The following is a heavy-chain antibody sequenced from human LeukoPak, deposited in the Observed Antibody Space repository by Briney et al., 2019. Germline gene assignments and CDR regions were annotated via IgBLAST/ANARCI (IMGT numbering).Heavy chain of an antibody. CDR3: ARDANDWSLDY. CDR2: INGEGTST. Sequence: GGSLRLSCTASGFTFSNYWMHWVRQTPGKGLVWVARINGEGTSTSYADSVKGRFTVSRDNAKNTLYLQMNSLRAEDTAVYYCARDANDWSLDYWGQGALVTVSS. V-gene: IGHV3-74*01. D-gene: IGHD3-9*01. J-gene: IGHJ4*02. CDR1: GFTFSNYW.